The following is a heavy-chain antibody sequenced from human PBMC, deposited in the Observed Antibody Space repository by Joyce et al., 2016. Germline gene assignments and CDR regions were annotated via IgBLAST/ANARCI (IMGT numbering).Heavy chain of an antibody. CDR1: GYTFSDSY. D-gene: IGHD2-2*01. CDR3: ARAPMPPYAFDV. CDR2: INPDSGHT. V-gene: IGHV1-2*06. J-gene: IGHJ3*01. Sequence: QVHLVQSGAEVKKPGASVKVSCKASGYTFSDSYIHWLRQAPGQGLHGMVRINPDSGHTMYVEKFQGRVTLTRDAAISTVYMEFSRLRSDDTAVYFCARAPMPPYAFDVWGQGTLVTVSA.